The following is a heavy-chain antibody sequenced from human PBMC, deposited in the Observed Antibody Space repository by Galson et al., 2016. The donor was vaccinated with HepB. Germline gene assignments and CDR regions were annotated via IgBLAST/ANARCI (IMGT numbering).Heavy chain of an antibody. CDR1: GYSVSSSTSY. V-gene: IGHV4-39*01. CDR3: ARQTRPYSGSWYYFFQQ. Sequence: SETLSLTCTVSGYSVSSSTSYWGWIRQPPGKGLEWIGSIYYTGDIYYKPSLKSRVTVSVDTSKNQFSLKLNSVTAADTAVYYCARQTRPYSGSWYYFFQQWGQGTLVTVSS. J-gene: IGHJ1*01. D-gene: IGHD6-13*01. CDR2: IYYTGDI.